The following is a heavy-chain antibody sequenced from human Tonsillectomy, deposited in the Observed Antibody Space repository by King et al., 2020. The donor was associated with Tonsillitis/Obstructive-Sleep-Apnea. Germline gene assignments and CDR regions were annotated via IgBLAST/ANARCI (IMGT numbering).Heavy chain of an antibody. J-gene: IGHJ4*02. CDR1: GYTFTSYA. V-gene: IGHV1-3*01. CDR2: INAGNGNT. Sequence: QLVQSGAEVKKPGASVKVSCKASGYTFTSYAMHWVRQAPGQRLEWMGWINAGNGNTKYSQKFQGRVTITRDTSASTAYMELSSLRSEDTAVYYCARYPSSGWYLRYFDYWGQGTLVTVSS. CDR3: ARYPSSGWYLRYFDY. D-gene: IGHD6-19*01.